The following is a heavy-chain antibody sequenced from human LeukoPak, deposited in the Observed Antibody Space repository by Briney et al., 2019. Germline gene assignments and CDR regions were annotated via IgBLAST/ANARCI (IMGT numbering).Heavy chain of an antibody. CDR2: IYWGDDK. CDR1: GFSLSTSGVG. J-gene: IGHJ5*02. Sequence: SGPTLVNPTQTLTLTCTFSGFSLSTSGVGVGWIRQPPGKALEWLALIYWGDDKRYSPSLKSRLTITKDTSKNQVVLTMTNMDPVDTATYYCAHRPPEDIVVVVAATRDNWFDPWGQGTLVTVSS. CDR3: AHRPPEDIVVVVAATRDNWFDP. V-gene: IGHV2-5*02. D-gene: IGHD2-15*01.